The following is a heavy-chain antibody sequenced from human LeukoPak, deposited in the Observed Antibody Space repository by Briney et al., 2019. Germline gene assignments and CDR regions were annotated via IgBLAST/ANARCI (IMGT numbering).Heavy chain of an antibody. CDR3: ARMDIGLVRD. CDR2: IKQDGSEK. J-gene: IGHJ4*02. CDR1: GFTFSSYW. D-gene: IGHD3-10*01. V-gene: IGHV3-7*01. Sequence: GGSLRLSCSASGFTFSSYWMSWVRQAPGKGLEWVANIKQDGSEKYYVDSVKGRFTISRDNAKNSLSLQMNSLRVGDTAVYYCARMDIGLVRDWGQGTLVTVSS.